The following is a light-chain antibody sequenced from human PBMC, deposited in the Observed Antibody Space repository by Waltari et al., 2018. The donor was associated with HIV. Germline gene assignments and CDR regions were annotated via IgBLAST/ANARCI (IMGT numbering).Light chain of an antibody. J-gene: IGLJ1*01. Sequence: QSVQTQPPSVSGAPGQRVPISCPGSRSNIGAGYDVHWYQQLPGTAPKPLIDGNSNRPSGGPDRFSGSKSGTSASLAITGLQAEDEADYYCQSYDSSMSLYVFGTGTKVTVL. CDR3: QSYDSSMSLYV. V-gene: IGLV1-40*01. CDR2: GNS. CDR1: RSNIGAGYD.